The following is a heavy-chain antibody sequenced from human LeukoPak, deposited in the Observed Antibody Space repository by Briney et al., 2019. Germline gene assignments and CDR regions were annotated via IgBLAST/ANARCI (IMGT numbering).Heavy chain of an antibody. CDR3: ARELLYRPFFDY. Sequence: SETLSLTCTVSGGSISSYYWSWVRQPAGKGLEWIGRIYTSGSTNYNPSLKSRVTMSVDTSKNQFSLKLSSVTAADTAVYYCARELLYRPFFDYWGQGTLVTVSS. D-gene: IGHD2-2*02. CDR2: IYTSGST. V-gene: IGHV4-4*07. CDR1: GGSISSYY. J-gene: IGHJ4*02.